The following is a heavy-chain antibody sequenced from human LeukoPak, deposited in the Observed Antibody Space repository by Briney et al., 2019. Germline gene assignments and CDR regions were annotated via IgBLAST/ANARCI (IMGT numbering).Heavy chain of an antibody. Sequence: SETLSLTCTVSGGSISGDYWSWIRQSPGKGLEWIAYIHSGGRTSYNPSLKSRVTISVETSKNEFSLKVTSVNAADTAVYYCARDRPGGSSLDYWGQGTQVTVSS. V-gene: IGHV4-59*01. CDR1: GGSISGDY. CDR2: IHSGGRT. D-gene: IGHD6-13*01. CDR3: ARDRPGGSSLDY. J-gene: IGHJ4*02.